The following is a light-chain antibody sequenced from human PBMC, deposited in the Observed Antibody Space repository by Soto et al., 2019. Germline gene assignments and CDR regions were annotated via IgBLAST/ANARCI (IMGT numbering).Light chain of an antibody. CDR2: EVS. V-gene: IGLV2-8*01. CDR3: SPYAGGTYV. Sequence: QSALTQPPSASGSPGQSVTISCTGTSSDVGQYNYISWYQQHPGKAPKLMIYEVSRRPLGVPDRFSGSKSGNTASLTVSGLQAEDEADYYCSPYAGGTYVFGSGTKVTVL. J-gene: IGLJ1*01. CDR1: SSDVGQYNY.